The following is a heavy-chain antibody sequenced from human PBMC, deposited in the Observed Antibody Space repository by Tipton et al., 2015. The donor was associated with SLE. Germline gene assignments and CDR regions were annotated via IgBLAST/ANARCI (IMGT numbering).Heavy chain of an antibody. CDR1: GYSISSGYY. CDR2: IYYSGST. V-gene: IGHV4-31*11. J-gene: IGHJ2*01. D-gene: IGHD6-13*01. Sequence: TLSLTCAVSGYSISSGYYWSWIRQHPGKGLEWIGYIYYSGSTDYNPSLKSRVTISVDTSKNQFSLKLSSVTAADTAVYYCARDPGYSSSWSNWYFDLWGRGTLVTVSS. CDR3: ARDPGYSSSWSNWYFDL.